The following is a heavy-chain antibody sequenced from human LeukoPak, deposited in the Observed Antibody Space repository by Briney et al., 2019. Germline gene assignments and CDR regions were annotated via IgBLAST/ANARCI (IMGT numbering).Heavy chain of an antibody. Sequence: PGGSLRLSCAASGFTFSSYSMSWVRQAPGKGLEWVSYISSGSSTMYYADSVKGRFTISRDNAKNSLYLQMNSLRAEDTAVYYCARVNTAMAAASPFGYWGQGTLVTVSS. D-gene: IGHD5-18*01. V-gene: IGHV3-48*04. J-gene: IGHJ4*02. CDR3: ARVNTAMAAASPFGY. CDR2: ISSGSSTM. CDR1: GFTFSSYS.